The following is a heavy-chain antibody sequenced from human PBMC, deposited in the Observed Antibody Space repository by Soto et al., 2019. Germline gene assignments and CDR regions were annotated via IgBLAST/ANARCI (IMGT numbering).Heavy chain of an antibody. CDR1: GGSISSSNC. CDR3: ARVSGSYYYGMDV. CDR2: IYHSGST. Sequence: QVQLQESGPGLVKPSGTLSLTCAVSGGSISSSNCWSWVRQPPGKGLEWIGEIYHSGSTNFNPSLKSRVTISVDKSKNQFSLKLHSVTAADTAGYYCARVSGSYYYGMDVWGQGTTVTVSS. J-gene: IGHJ6*02. V-gene: IGHV4-4*02.